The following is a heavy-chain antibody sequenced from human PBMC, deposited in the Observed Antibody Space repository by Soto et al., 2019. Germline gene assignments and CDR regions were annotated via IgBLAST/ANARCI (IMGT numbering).Heavy chain of an antibody. CDR2: IYHNGNT. J-gene: IGHJ4*02. CDR3: ARRWGEGRVDY. V-gene: IGHV4-4*02. CDR1: GGSISSSNW. Sequence: QVQLQESGPGLVKPSGTLSLTCAVSGGSISSSNWWRWVRQHPATGLEWIGEIYHNGNTNYNQSLNSRVTMAVDKSRNQFALKLSSVTAADTAVDYCARRWGEGRVDYWGQGTLVTVSS. D-gene: IGHD3-10*01.